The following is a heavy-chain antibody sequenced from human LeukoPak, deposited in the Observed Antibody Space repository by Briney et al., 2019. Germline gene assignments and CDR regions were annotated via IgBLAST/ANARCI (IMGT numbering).Heavy chain of an antibody. CDR2: MTPSNGYT. J-gene: IGHJ5*02. V-gene: IGHV1-8*01. Sequence: ASVKVPCKASGYTFTNYDINWVRQASGQGLEWVGWMTPSNGYTGYAQKFQGRVTVTRDTSTSTAYMELSSLTSEDTAVYYCARNEYGTGWFDHWGQGTVVTVSS. D-gene: IGHD2-8*02. CDR1: GYTFTNYD. CDR3: ARNEYGTGWFDH.